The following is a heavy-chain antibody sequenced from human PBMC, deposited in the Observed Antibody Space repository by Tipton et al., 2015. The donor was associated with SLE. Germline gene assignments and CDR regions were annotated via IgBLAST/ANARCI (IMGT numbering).Heavy chain of an antibody. Sequence: SLRLSCAASGFTFSSYEMNWVRQAPGKGLEWVSYISSSGSTIYYADSVKGRFTISRDNAKNSLYLQMNSLRAEDTAVYYCARGPYDYIWGSYRGYFDYWGQGTLVTFSS. J-gene: IGHJ4*02. V-gene: IGHV3-48*03. D-gene: IGHD3-16*02. CDR2: ISSSGSTI. CDR3: ARGPYDYIWGSYRGYFDY. CDR1: GFTFSSYE.